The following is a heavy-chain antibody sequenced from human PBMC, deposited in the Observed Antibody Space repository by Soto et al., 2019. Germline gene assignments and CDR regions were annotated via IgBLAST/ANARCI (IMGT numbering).Heavy chain of an antibody. Sequence: PSETLSLTCTVSGGSISSGDYSWRWVRQSPGKGLEWIGHIYKSGITYYNPSLKSRVVISIDTSRNQFSLRLNSLTAADRAVYFCARGVTVFGLVSRFWFDPWGQGTVVTVSS. CDR3: ARGVTVFGLVSRFWFDP. V-gene: IGHV4-30-4*01. J-gene: IGHJ5*02. D-gene: IGHD3-3*01. CDR1: GGSISSGDYS. CDR2: IYKSGIT.